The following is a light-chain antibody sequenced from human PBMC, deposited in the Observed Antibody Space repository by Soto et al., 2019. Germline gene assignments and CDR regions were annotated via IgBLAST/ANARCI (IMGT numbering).Light chain of an antibody. V-gene: IGKV1-33*01. Sequence: DIHITPSASSLSVSVGDRVTITCQASQNINNSLNWYQQKPGRAPKLLIYDASNLEAGVPSRFRGSGSGTDFTFTISRLQPEDIATYYCQQYENLPTFGQGTQLEIK. CDR1: QNINNS. CDR2: DAS. CDR3: QQYENLPT. J-gene: IGKJ5*01.